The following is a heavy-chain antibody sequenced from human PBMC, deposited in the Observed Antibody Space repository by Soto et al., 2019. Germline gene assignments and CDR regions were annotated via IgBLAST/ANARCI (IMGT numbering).Heavy chain of an antibody. J-gene: IGHJ6*02. CDR3: GRYCSGGSCHTLDYYGMDV. CDR1: GGTFRNYG. D-gene: IGHD2-15*01. V-gene: IGHV1-69*13. Sequence: SVKVSCKASGGTFRNYGIGWVRRAPGQGLEWMGGIIPVFGTTNYAQKFQGRVTITADESTSTAYIEVSSLRSEDTAMFYCGRYCSGGSCHTLDYYGMDVWGQGTTVTVSS. CDR2: IIPVFGTT.